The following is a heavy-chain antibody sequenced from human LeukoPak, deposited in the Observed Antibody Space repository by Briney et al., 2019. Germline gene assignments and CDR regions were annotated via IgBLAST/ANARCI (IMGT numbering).Heavy chain of an antibody. CDR1: GWSFSGYY. CDR2: INHSGIT. V-gene: IGHV4-34*01. D-gene: IGHD4-23*01. J-gene: IGHJ4*02. CDR3: ASSIPRYGGNSHLRN. Sequence: PSETLSLTCAVYGWSFSGYYWSWIRQPPGKRLEWIGEINHSGITNYNPSLNRRVTISVDTSKTQFSLKRSSVTAADTAVYYCASSIPRYGGNSHLRNWGQGTLVTVSS.